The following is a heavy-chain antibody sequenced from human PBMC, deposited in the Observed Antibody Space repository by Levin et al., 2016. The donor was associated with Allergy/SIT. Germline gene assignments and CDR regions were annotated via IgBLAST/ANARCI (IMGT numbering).Heavy chain of an antibody. CDR2: IYHSGST. Sequence: SETLSLTCAVSGGSISSGGYSWSWIRQPPGKGLEWIGYIYHSGSTYYNPSLKSRVTISVDRSKNQFSLKLSSVTAADTAVYYCAAWSLDFAGMDVWGQGTTVTVSS. D-gene: IGHD3-9*01. J-gene: IGHJ6*02. CDR3: AAWSLDFAGMDV. V-gene: IGHV4-30-2*01. CDR1: GGSISSGGYS.